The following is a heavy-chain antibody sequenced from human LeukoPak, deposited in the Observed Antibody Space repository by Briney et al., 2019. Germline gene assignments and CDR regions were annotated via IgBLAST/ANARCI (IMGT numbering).Heavy chain of an antibody. V-gene: IGHV1-2*02. CDR2: INPNSGGT. CDR3: ARDSPRYDYVWGSYRPPRDY. CDR1: GYTFTGYY. J-gene: IGHJ4*02. D-gene: IGHD3-16*02. Sequence: GASVKVSCKASGYTFTGYYMHWVRQAPGQGLEWMGWINPNSGGTNYAQKFQGRVTMTRGTSISTAYMELSRLRSDDTAVYYCARDSPRYDYVWGSYRPPRDYWGQGTLVTVSS.